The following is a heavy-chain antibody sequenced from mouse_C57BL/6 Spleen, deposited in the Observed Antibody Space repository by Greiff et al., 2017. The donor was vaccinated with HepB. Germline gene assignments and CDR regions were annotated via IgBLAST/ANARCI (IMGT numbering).Heavy chain of an antibody. V-gene: IGHV5-15*01. Sequence: EVKLQESGGGLVQPGGSLKLSCAASGFTFSDYGMAWVRQAPRKGPEWVAFISNLAYSIYYADTVTGRFTISRENAKNTLYLEMSSLRSEDTAMYYCARSDSSGYVFDYWGQGTTLTVSS. J-gene: IGHJ2*01. CDR2: ISNLAYSI. CDR3: ARSDSSGYVFDY. D-gene: IGHD3-2*02. CDR1: GFTFSDYG.